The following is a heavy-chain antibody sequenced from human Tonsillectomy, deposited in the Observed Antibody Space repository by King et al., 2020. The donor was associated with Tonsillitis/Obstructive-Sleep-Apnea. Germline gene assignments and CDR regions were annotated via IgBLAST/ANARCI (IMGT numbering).Heavy chain of an antibody. V-gene: IGHV3-23*04. CDR1: GFSFSTYV. CDR2: ITGSGGSP. Sequence: VQLVESGGGLVQPGGSLRLSCAASGFSFSTYVMSWVRQAPGKGLEWVSGITGSGGSPSYADSVKGRFTISRDNSKNTLYLQINSLRAADTAIYYCAKRGGGITCTTTSCYYFDSWGQGTLVTVSS. J-gene: IGHJ4*02. CDR3: AKRGGGITCTTTSCYYFDS. D-gene: IGHD2-2*01.